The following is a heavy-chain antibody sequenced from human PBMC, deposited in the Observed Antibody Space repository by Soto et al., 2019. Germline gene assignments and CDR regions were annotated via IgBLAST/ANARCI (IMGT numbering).Heavy chain of an antibody. CDR2: ISSSSSTI. J-gene: IGHJ5*02. CDR3: ARDSAGTGWHWFDP. D-gene: IGHD1-1*01. V-gene: IGHV3-48*01. Sequence: GGSLRLSCAASGFTFSSYSMNWVRQAPGKGLEWVSYISSSSSTIYYADSVKGRFTISRDNAKNSLYLQMNSPRAEDTAVYYCARDSAGTGWHWFDPWGQGTLVTVSS. CDR1: GFTFSSYS.